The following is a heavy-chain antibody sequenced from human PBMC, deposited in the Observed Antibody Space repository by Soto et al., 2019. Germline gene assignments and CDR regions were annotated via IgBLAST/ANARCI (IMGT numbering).Heavy chain of an antibody. V-gene: IGHV1-46*03. CDR2: INPSGCSG. J-gene: IGHJ1*01. Sequence: SRKVSCHASGYTSSRVYIGCVLQSPGEELQWMRIINPSGCSGNSALKFRGIVSIPRDTSTSTVYMELSSLRAEVTAVYYCARTLTHHPAEYFQHWG. CDR3: ARTLTHHPAEYFQH. D-gene: IGHD2-15*01. CDR1: GYTSSRVY.